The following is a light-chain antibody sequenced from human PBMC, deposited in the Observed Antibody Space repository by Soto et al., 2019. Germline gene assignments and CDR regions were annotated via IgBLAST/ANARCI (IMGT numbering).Light chain of an antibody. CDR2: DAS. CDR3: QQRNNWPGT. CDR1: QSVSASY. V-gene: IGKV3-11*01. J-gene: IGKJ1*01. Sequence: EIVLTQSACTLSLSAGERATLSWRASQSVSASYLARYQQKNGQAPRLLIYDASNRATGVPARFSGSGYGTDFNLTIRSLETEDFAVYYCQQRNNWPGTFGQGTKVDIK.